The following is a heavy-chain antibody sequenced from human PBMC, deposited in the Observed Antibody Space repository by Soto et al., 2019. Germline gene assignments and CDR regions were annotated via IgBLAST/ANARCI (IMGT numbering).Heavy chain of an antibody. CDR2: ISANSGNT. Sequence: ASVKVSCKAFGVMFNNYAISWVRQAPGQGLEWMGWISANSGNTNYAQKLQGRVTMTTDTSTSTAYMELRSLRSDDTAVYYCATAGHYATSGREFWGQRTLVTVSS. D-gene: IGHD3-22*01. J-gene: IGHJ4*02. CDR3: ATAGHYATSGREF. CDR1: GVMFNNYA. V-gene: IGHV1-18*04.